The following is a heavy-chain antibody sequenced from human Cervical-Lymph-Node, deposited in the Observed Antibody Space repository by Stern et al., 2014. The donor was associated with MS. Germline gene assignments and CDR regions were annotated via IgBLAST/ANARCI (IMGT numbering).Heavy chain of an antibody. CDR2: IHPSGNA. CDR3: ASGYRFFES. Sequence: QPQLQESGPGLVKPSQTLSLTCTLSGGSVSSGSSYWSWIRQPAGKGLEWIGRIHPSGNAFYTPSPNSRVTLSLDTSQHQISPKLNSVTAADTAVYYCASGYRFFESWGQGTLVTVSS. CDR1: GGSVSSGSSY. J-gene: IGHJ4*02. D-gene: IGHD5-18*01. V-gene: IGHV4-61*02.